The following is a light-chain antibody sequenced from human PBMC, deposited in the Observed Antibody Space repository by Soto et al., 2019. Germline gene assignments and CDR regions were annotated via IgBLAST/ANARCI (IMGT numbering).Light chain of an antibody. CDR2: DDG. J-gene: IGLJ1*01. Sequence: SYELTQPPSVSVAPGQTARITCGGTNIGSKSVHWYQQKPGQAPVLVIYDDGDRPSGIPERFSGSNSGNTATLTISRVEVGDEADYFCQVWDSSSDHREVFGNGTKLTVL. V-gene: IGLV3-21*02. CDR3: QVWDSSSDHREV. CDR1: NIGSKS.